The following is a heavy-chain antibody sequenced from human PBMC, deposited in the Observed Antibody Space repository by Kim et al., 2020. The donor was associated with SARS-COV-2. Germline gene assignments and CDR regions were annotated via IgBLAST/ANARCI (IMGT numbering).Heavy chain of an antibody. V-gene: IGHV2-70*01. D-gene: IGHD3-10*01. J-gene: IGHJ4*02. CDR3: ARTPRGVRGVIIFDY. Sequence: SLKTRLTISKDTSKNQVVLTMTNMDPVDTATYYCARTPRGVRGVIIFDYWGQGTLVTVSS.